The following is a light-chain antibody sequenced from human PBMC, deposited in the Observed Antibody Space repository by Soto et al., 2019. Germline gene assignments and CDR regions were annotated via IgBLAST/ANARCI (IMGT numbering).Light chain of an antibody. Sequence: EIVLTHSPATLSFSPGERAALSCRASQSVSSYFAWYQQKPGQAPSLLIYDASNRATGIPARFSGSGSGTDFTLTISSLEPEDFAVYYCQQRSNWPSTFGGGTKVEIK. J-gene: IGKJ4*01. CDR2: DAS. CDR1: QSVSSY. CDR3: QQRSNWPST. V-gene: IGKV3-11*01.